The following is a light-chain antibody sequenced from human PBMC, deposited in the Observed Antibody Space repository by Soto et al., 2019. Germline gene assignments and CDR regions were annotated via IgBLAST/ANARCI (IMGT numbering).Light chain of an antibody. CDR1: QSVSNNY. CDR3: QQRSTT. Sequence: EIVLTQSPGTLSLSPGERATLSCMASQSVSNNYLAWYQQKPGQAPRLLIYDASNRAAGIPARFSGSGSGTDFTLTINSLEPEDFAVYYCQQRSTTFGQGTRLEIK. V-gene: IGKV3-11*01. J-gene: IGKJ5*01. CDR2: DAS.